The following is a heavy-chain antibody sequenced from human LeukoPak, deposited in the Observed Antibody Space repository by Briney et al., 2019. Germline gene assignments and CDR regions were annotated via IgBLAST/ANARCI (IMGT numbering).Heavy chain of an antibody. D-gene: IGHD6-19*01. CDR1: GFTFSDYY. Sequence: PGGSLRLSCAASGFTFSDYYMSWIRQAPGKGLEWVSYISSSSSYTNYADSVKGRFTISGDNAKNSLYLQMNSLRAEDTAVYYCARVQWLVRGGNWFDPWRQGTLVTVSS. V-gene: IGHV3-11*05. CDR3: ARVQWLVRGGNWFDP. CDR2: ISSSSSYT. J-gene: IGHJ5*02.